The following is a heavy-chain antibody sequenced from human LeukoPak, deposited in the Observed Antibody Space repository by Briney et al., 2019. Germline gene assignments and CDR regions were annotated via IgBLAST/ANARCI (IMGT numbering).Heavy chain of an antibody. CDR3: ARALYYYYYMDV. Sequence: LGGSLRLSCAASGFTFSSYAMHWVRQAPGKGLEYVSAISSNGGSTYYANSVRGRFTISRDNSKNTLYLQMGSLRAEDMAVYYCARALYYYYYMDVWGKGTTVTVSS. J-gene: IGHJ6*03. CDR1: GFTFSSYA. CDR2: ISSNGGST. V-gene: IGHV3-64*01.